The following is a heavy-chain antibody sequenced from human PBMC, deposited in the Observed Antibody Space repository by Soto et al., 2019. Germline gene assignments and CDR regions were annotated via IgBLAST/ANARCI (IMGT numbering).Heavy chain of an antibody. CDR3: ARHNRYSSTWFEGWFDP. D-gene: IGHD6-13*01. CDR1: GYSFTNYW. Sequence: HGESLKISCQGSGYSFTNYWVGWVRQIPGRGLEWMGIIHPGDSDTRYSPFFQGQVTISADKSISTAYLQWSSLKASDTAMYYCARHNRYSSTWFEGWFDPWGQGTLVTVS. V-gene: IGHV5-51*01. CDR2: IHPGDSDT. J-gene: IGHJ5*02.